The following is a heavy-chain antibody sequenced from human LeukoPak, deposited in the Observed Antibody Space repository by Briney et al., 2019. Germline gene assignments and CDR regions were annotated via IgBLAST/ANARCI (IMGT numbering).Heavy chain of an antibody. J-gene: IGHJ4*02. D-gene: IGHD3-3*01. CDR3: ARGNFWSGYPYCFGY. V-gene: IGHV4-4*07. CDR1: GGSISSYY. CDR2: IYTSGST. Sequence: PSETLSLTCTVSGGSISSYYWSWIRQPAGKGLEWIGRIYTSGSTNYNPSLKSRVTMSVDTSKNQFSLKLSSVTAADTAVYYCARGNFWSGYPYCFGYWGQGTLVTVSS.